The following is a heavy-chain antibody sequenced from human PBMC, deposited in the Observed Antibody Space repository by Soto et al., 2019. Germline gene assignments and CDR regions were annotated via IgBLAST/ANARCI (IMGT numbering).Heavy chain of an antibody. CDR2: VYSGGST. J-gene: IGHJ2*01. Sequence: EVQLVESGGGLVQPGGSLILSCAASGFTVSNNYINWVRQSPGKGLEWVSVVYSGGSTYYADSVKGRFTISRDTSKSTVYLHVNSLRAEDTAVYYCAKGPRGYWYFDLWGRGTLITVSS. V-gene: IGHV3-66*01. CDR1: GFTVSNNY. CDR3: AKGPRGYWYFDL.